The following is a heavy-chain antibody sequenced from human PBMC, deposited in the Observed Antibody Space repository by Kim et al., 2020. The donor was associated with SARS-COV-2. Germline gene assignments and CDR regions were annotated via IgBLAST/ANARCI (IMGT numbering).Heavy chain of an antibody. CDR3: ARDAVVKDIVVVPAVFNWFDP. D-gene: IGHD2-2*01. CDR2: INPSGGST. V-gene: IGHV1-46*01. J-gene: IGHJ5*02. Sequence: ASVKVSCKASGYTFTSYYMHWVRQAPGQGLEWMGIINPSGGSTSYAQKFQGRVTMTRDTSTSTVYMELSSLRSEDTAVYYCARDAVVKDIVVVPAVFNWFDPSGPGNLVTVSS. CDR1: GYTFTSYY.